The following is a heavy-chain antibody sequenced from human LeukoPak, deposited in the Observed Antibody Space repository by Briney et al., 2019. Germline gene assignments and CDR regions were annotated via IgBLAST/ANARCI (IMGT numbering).Heavy chain of an antibody. CDR3: AKSGPVRGVIIDPYYYYGMDV. Sequence: GGSLRLSCAASGFTFSSYGMHWVRQAPGKGLEWVSAISGSGGSTYYADSVKGRFTISRDNSKNTLYLQMNSLRAEDTAVYYCAKSGPVRGVIIDPYYYYGMDVWGQGTTVTVSS. CDR1: GFTFSSYG. D-gene: IGHD3-10*01. J-gene: IGHJ6*02. V-gene: IGHV3-23*01. CDR2: ISGSGGST.